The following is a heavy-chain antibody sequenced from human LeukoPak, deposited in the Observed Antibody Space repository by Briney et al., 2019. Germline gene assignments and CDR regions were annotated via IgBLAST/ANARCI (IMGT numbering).Heavy chain of an antibody. J-gene: IGHJ4*02. D-gene: IGHD3-3*01. V-gene: IGHV1-2*02. Sequence: GASVKVSCKASGYTFTGYYMHWVRQAPGQGLEWMGWINPNSGGTNYAQKFQGRVTMTRDTSISTAYMELSRLRSDDTAVYYCAVAEDDFWSGYIFDYWGQGTLVTVSS. CDR2: INPNSGGT. CDR3: AVAEDDFWSGYIFDY. CDR1: GYTFTGYY.